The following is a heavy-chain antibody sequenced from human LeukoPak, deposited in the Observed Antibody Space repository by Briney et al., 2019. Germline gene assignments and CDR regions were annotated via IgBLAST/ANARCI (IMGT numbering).Heavy chain of an antibody. Sequence: GGSLRLSCAASGFTFSSYSMNWVRQAPGKGLEWVSSISSSSSYIYYADSVKGRFTISRDNAKNSLYLQMNSLRAEDTAVYYCARVDSIAAAGDPAFDYWGQGTLVTVSS. CDR2: ISSSSSYI. CDR3: ARVDSIAAAGDPAFDY. V-gene: IGHV3-21*01. J-gene: IGHJ4*02. CDR1: GFTFSSYS. D-gene: IGHD6-13*01.